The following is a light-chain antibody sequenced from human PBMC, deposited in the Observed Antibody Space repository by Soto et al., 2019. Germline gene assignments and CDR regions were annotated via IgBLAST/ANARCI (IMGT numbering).Light chain of an antibody. CDR1: SSDVGGHNY. V-gene: IGLV2-8*01. CDR2: EVS. J-gene: IGLJ1*01. Sequence: QSVLTPPPSASGSPGQSVTISCTGTSSDVGGHNYVSWYQQHPGKAPKLMLYEVSKRPSGVPDRFSGSKSGNTASLTVSALQAEDEADYYCCSYAGSNNFYVFGTGTKVTVL. CDR3: CSYAGSNNFYV.